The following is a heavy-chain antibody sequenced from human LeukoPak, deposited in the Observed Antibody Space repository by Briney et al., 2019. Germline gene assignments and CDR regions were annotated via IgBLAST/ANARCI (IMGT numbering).Heavy chain of an antibody. CDR3: ASTGYCIGGSCYSNYFDH. J-gene: IGHJ4*02. CDR1: GGSISSYY. V-gene: IGHV4-34*01. Sequence: SETLSLTCTVSGGSISSYYWSWIRQPPGKGLEWIGEINHSGSTNYNPSLKSRVTVSLDTTKNQVSLKLSSVSAADTAVYYCASTGYCIGGSCYSNYFDHWGQGTLVTVSS. CDR2: INHSGST. D-gene: IGHD2-15*01.